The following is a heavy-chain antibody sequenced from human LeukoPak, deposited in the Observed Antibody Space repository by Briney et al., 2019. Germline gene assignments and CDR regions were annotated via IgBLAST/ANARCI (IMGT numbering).Heavy chain of an antibody. J-gene: IGHJ6*02. CDR2: INSEGGTS. CDR3: ARDGGFDWGNVYYYGVDV. V-gene: IGHV3-74*01. CDR1: GFTFSSYW. Sequence: GGSLRLSCAASGFTFSSYWMHWVRQVPGKGLGWVSRINSEGGTSDYADSVKGRCIISRDNARSTVFLQMNSLRAEDTAVYFCARDGGFDWGNVYYYGVDVWGQGTTVTVSS. D-gene: IGHD3-16*01.